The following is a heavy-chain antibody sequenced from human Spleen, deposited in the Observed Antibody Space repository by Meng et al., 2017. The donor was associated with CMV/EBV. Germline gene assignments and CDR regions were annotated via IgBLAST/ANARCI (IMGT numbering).Heavy chain of an antibody. D-gene: IGHD3-10*01. CDR2: INSDGSIT. J-gene: IGHJ3*02. CDR1: GFTFSNYW. V-gene: IGHV3-74*01. CDR3: ARSFQFGSGSYALDI. Sequence: LSLTCAASGFTFSNYWIHWVRQAPGKGLVWVSHINSDGSITRYADSVKGRFTISRDNAKNTLFLQMNSLTVEDTAVYYCARSFQFGSGSYALDIWGQGTMVTVSS.